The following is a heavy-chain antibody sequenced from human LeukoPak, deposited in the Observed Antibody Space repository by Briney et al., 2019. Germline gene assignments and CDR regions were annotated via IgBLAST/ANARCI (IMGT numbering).Heavy chain of an antibody. J-gene: IGHJ6*02. Sequence: GGSLRLSCAASGFTFSSYWMHWVRQAPGKGLVWVSRINSDGSSTSYADSVKGRFTISRDNAKNTLYLQMNSLRAEDTAVYYCASEAVAVVAATVYYYYGMDVWGQGTTVTVSS. V-gene: IGHV3-74*01. CDR1: GFTFSSYW. D-gene: IGHD2-15*01. CDR3: ASEAVAVVAATVYYYYGMDV. CDR2: INSDGSST.